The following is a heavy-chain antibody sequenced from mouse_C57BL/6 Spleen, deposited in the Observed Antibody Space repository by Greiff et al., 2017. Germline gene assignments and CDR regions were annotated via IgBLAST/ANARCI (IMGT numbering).Heavy chain of an antibody. CDR3: ASMVTRDYFDY. J-gene: IGHJ2*01. CDR1: GYTFTSYW. CDR2: IHPNSGST. Sequence: QVQLQQPGAELVKPGASVKLSCKASGYTFTSYWMHWVKQRPGQGLEWIGMIHPNSGSTNYNEKFKSKATLTVDKSSSTAYLQLSSLTSEDSAVYYCASMVTRDYFDYWGQGTTLTVSS. V-gene: IGHV1-64*01. D-gene: IGHD2-2*01.